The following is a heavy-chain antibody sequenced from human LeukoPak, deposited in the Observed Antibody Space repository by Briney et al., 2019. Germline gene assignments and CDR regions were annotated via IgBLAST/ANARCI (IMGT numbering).Heavy chain of an antibody. D-gene: IGHD3-9*01. CDR2: IWYDGSNK. V-gene: IGHV3-33*01. Sequence: GGSLRLSCAAPGFTFSSYGMHWVCQAPGKGLEWVAVIWYDGSNKYYADSVKGRFTISRDNSKNTLYLQMNSLRAEDTAVYYCARSRANSPSTSGVLRYFDWLFPLGYWVQGNLVTVSS. CDR1: GFTFSSYG. CDR3: ARSRANSPSTSGVLRYFDWLFPLGY. J-gene: IGHJ4*02.